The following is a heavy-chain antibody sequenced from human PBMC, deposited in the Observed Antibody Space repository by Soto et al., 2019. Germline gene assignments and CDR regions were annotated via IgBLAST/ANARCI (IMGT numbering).Heavy chain of an antibody. D-gene: IGHD3-3*01. Sequence: ASVRVSCKASGYTFTSYAMHWVRQAPGQRLEWMGWINAGNGNTKYSQKFQGRVTITRDTSASTAYMELSSLRSEDTAVYYCASIFDFWSGPENYYYYYGMDVWGQGTTVTVSS. J-gene: IGHJ6*02. CDR1: GYTFTSYA. CDR2: INAGNGNT. CDR3: ASIFDFWSGPENYYYYYGMDV. V-gene: IGHV1-3*01.